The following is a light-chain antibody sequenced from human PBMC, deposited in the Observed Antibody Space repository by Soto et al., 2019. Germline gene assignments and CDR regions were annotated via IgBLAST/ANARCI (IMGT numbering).Light chain of an antibody. CDR2: EVT. J-gene: IGLJ1*01. V-gene: IGLV2-14*01. CDR1: STDIGAYNY. Sequence: QSVLTHPASVSGSPGQSMTISCTGTSTDIGAYNYVSWYQQHPGKAPKLLIYEVTNRPSGVSNRFSGSKSGNAASLTISGLQAEDEANYYCNSYTTLSNRVFGTGTKVTVL. CDR3: NSYTTLSNRV.